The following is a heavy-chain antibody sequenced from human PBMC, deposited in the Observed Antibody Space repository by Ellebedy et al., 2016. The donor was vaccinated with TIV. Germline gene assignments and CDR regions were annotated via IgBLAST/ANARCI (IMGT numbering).Heavy chain of an antibody. CDR2: IIPIFGTA. D-gene: IGHD4-11*01. CDR3: ARDLGDSLEPNYYMDV. J-gene: IGHJ6*03. Sequence: SVKVSXXASGYTFTSYGISWVRQAPGQGLEWMGGIIPIFGTANYAQKFQGRVTITADESTSTAYMELSSLRSEDTAVYYCARDLGDSLEPNYYMDVWGKGTTVTVSS. CDR1: GYTFTSYG. V-gene: IGHV1-69*13.